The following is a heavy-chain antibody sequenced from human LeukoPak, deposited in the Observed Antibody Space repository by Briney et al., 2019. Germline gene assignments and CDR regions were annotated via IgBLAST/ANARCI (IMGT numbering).Heavy chain of an antibody. CDR3: ARATSRYFDWLSPSYIDH. D-gene: IGHD3-9*01. CDR2: ISYSGNT. CDR1: GGSISSYY. J-gene: IGHJ4*02. Sequence: SETLSLTCTVSGGSISSYYWGWIRQPPGKGLEWIGYISYSGNTNYNPSLKSRVTISLDTSKNQFSLNLTSVIAADTAVYYCARATSRYFDWLSPSYIDHWGQGTLVTVSS. V-gene: IGHV4-59*01.